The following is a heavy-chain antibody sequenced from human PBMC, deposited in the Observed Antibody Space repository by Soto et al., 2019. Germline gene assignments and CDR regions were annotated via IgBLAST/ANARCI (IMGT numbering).Heavy chain of an antibody. CDR3: ARVLGYSYEYYYGMDV. D-gene: IGHD5-18*01. Sequence: VASVKVSCKASGYTFTGYYMHWVRQAPGQGLEWMGWINPNRGGTNYAQKFQGRVTMTRDTSISTAYMELSRLRSDDTVVYYCARVLGYSYEYYYGMDVWGQGTTVTVSS. J-gene: IGHJ6*02. CDR1: GYTFTGYY. CDR2: INPNRGGT. V-gene: IGHV1-2*02.